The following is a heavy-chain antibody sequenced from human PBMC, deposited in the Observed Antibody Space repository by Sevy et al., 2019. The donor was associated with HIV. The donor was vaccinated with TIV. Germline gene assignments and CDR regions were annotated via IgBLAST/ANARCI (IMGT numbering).Heavy chain of an antibody. CDR2: LSFGCGEI. CDR3: AREGCTKPHDY. CDR1: GFTFSKYS. Sequence: GGSLRLSCAASGFTFSKYSMSWVRQPPGKGLEWVSTLSFGCGEIKYADSVKGRFTISRDNSKSSVYLHMNNLRPEDTAVYYGAREGCTKPHDYWGQGTLVAVSS. V-gene: IGHV3-23*01. J-gene: IGHJ4*02. D-gene: IGHD2-8*01.